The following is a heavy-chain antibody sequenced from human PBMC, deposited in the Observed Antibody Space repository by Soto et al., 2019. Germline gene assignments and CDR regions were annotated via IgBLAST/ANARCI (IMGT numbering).Heavy chain of an antibody. CDR1: GYNFIDYG. CDR2: ISALNGDT. D-gene: IGHD3-16*01. V-gene: IGHV1-18*01. J-gene: IGHJ4*02. CDR3: AMDVPFTVGGAVPFDY. Sequence: QAQLVQSGAEVKKPGASVKVSCKASGYNFIDYGISWVRQAPGQGLEWMGWISALNGDTTSAQKLQGRVTLTTDTSTNTAFMELRSLRSDDTAVYFCAMDVPFTVGGAVPFDYWGQGTLVTVSS.